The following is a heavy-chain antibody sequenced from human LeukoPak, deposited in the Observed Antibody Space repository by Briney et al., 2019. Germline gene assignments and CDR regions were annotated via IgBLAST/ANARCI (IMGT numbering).Heavy chain of an antibody. CDR2: INPNSGGT. V-gene: IGHV1-2*04. J-gene: IGHJ4*02. D-gene: IGHD1-1*01. Sequence: ASVKVSCKASGYTFTSYDINWVGQAPGQGVEWMGWINPNSGGTNYAQKFQGWVTMTRDTSISTAYMELSRLRSDDTAVYYCARAKRTTGTTSDYWGQGTLVTVSS. CDR1: GYTFTSYD. CDR3: ARAKRTTGTTSDY.